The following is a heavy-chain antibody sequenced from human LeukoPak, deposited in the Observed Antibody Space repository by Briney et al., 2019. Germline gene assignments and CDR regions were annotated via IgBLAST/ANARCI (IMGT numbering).Heavy chain of an antibody. J-gene: IGHJ4*02. Sequence: PGGSLRLSCAASGFTFSNYIMHWVRQAPGKGLDWVAVILENGSYQYYADSVKGRFTISRDNSKNTLYLQMNSLRGEDTAVYYCARVQGGGFRTADYWGQGTLVTVSS. D-gene: IGHD1-14*01. CDR3: ARVQGGGFRTADY. CDR2: ILENGSYQ. CDR1: GFTFSNYI. V-gene: IGHV3-30*04.